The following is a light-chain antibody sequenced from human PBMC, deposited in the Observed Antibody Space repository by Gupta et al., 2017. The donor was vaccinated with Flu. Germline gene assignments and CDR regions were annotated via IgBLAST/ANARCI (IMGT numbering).Light chain of an antibody. CDR2: EVS. CDR1: SSDVGGYNY. CDR3: SSYAGINNLV. J-gene: IGLJ2*01. Sequence: SVTISCTGTSSDVGGYNYVSWYQQHPGKAPKLMICEVSKRPSGVPDRFSGSKSGNTASLTVSGLQAEDEADYYCSSYAGINNLVFGGGTKLTVL. V-gene: IGLV2-8*01.